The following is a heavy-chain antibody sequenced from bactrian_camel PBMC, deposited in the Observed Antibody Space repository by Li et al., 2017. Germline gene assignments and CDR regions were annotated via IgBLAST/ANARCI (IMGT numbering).Heavy chain of an antibody. J-gene: IGHJ6*01. CDR1: GYTYSRYS. CDR2: IDGDLNT. CDR3: VADCEFRYDHFDFDVGF. Sequence: DVQLVESRGGSVQAGGSLRLSCEEASGYTYSRYSMGWFRQAPGKEREGVAGIDGDLNTSFADSVKGRFNLWKDNAKNTLYLQMNRLKPEDTAMYYCVADCEFRYDHFDFDVGFRGQGTQVTVS. D-gene: IGHD7*01. V-gene: IGHV3S42*01.